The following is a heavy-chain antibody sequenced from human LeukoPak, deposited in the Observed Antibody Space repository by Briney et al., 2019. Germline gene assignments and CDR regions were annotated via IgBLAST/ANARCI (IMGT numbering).Heavy chain of an antibody. J-gene: IGHJ4*02. D-gene: IGHD2-21*01. CDR3: ARNKVMALAHYFDY. V-gene: IGHV4-59*08. CDR1: GGSISSYY. Sequence: SETLSLTCTVSGGSISSYYWSWIRQPPGKGLEWIGYIYYSGSTNYNPSLKSRVTISIDASKNQFSLKLSSVTAADTAVYYCARNKVMALAHYFDYWGPGTLVTVSS. CDR2: IYYSGST.